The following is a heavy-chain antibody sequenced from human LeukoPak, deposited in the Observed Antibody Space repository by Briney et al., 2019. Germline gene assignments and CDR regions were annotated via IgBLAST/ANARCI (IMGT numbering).Heavy chain of an antibody. Sequence: SETLSLTCTVSGGSISSYYWSWIRQPPGMGLEWIGYIYYSGSTNYNPSLKSRVTISVDTSKNQFSLKLSSVTAADTAVYYCARVAATTAVDYWGQGTLVTVSS. V-gene: IGHV4-59*01. D-gene: IGHD6-25*01. CDR2: IYYSGST. J-gene: IGHJ4*02. CDR1: GGSISSYY. CDR3: ARVAATTAVDY.